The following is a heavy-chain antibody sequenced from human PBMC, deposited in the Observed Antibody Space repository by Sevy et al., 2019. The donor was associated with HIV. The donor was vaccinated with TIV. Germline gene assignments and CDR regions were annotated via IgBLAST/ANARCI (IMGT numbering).Heavy chain of an antibody. CDR1: GGSFGGFS. CDR3: ARGGEGVVPSPVIGLGPWAKYWSFVL. Sequence: SETLSLTCAVSGGSFGGFSWNWIRQPPGKGLEWIGEVDHYSPSLKSRVTISLDTSKNQFSLKLNSMTAADTAVYYCARGGEGVVPSPVIGLGPWAKYWSFVLWGRGTLVTVSS. CDR2: VDH. D-gene: IGHD3-3*01. V-gene: IGHV4-34*01. J-gene: IGHJ2*01.